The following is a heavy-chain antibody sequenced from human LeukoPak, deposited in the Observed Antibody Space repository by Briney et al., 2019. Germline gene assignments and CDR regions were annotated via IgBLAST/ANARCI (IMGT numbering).Heavy chain of an antibody. J-gene: IGHJ4*02. CDR3: ARGQLRYFDWLPSTDFDY. CDR1: GGSFSGYY. V-gene: IGHV4-34*01. CDR2: INHSGGT. D-gene: IGHD3-9*01. Sequence: SETLSLTCAVYGGSFSGYYWSWIRQPPGKGLEWIGEINHSGGTNYNPSLKSRVTISVDTSKNQFSLKLSSVTAADTAVYYCARGQLRYFDWLPSTDFDYWGQGTLVTVSS.